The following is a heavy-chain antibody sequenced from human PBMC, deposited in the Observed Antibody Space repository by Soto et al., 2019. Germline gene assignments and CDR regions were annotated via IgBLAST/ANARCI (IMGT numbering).Heavy chain of an antibody. J-gene: IGHJ4*02. CDR1: GGSVSSGSYY. Sequence: PSETLSLTCTDSGGSVSSGSYYWSWIRQPPGKGLEWIGYIYYTGSTNYNPSLKSRVTISLDTSKNQFSLKLSSVTAADTAFYYCASRGDYVFDYWGQGTLVTVSS. CDR3: ASRGDYVFDY. V-gene: IGHV4-61*01. D-gene: IGHD4-17*01. CDR2: IYYTGST.